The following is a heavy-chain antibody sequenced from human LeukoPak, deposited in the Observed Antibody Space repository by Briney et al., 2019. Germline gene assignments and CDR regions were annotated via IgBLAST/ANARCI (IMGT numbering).Heavy chain of an antibody. CDR1: GGSISSGSYY. CDR2: IYTSGST. CDR3: ARDVILRVDTAMVTNWFDP. Sequence: ASETLSLTCTVSGGSISSGSYYWSWIRQPAGKGLEWIGRIYTSGSTNYNPSLKSRVTISVDTSKNQFSLKLSSVTAADTAVYYCARDVILRVDTAMVTNWFDPWGQGTLVTVSS. V-gene: IGHV4-61*02. D-gene: IGHD5-18*01. J-gene: IGHJ5*02.